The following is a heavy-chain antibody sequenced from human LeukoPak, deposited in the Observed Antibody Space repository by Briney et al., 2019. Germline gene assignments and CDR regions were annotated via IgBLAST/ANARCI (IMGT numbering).Heavy chain of an antibody. CDR2: IIPIFGTA. CDR3: ARDQRWFDP. CDR1: RYTFTSYG. V-gene: IGHV1-69*13. D-gene: IGHD6-25*01. J-gene: IGHJ5*02. Sequence: ASVKVSCKASRYTFTSYGISWVRQAPGQGLEWMGGIIPIFGTANYAQKFQGRVTITADESTSTAYMELSSLRSEDTAVYYCARDQRWFDPWGQGTLVTVSS.